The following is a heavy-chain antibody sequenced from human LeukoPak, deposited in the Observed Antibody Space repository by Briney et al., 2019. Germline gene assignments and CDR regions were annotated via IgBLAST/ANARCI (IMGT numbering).Heavy chain of an antibody. CDR3: ARLRWRLRNFDY. CDR1: GGSFSGYY. Sequence: SETPSLTCAVYGGSFSGYYWSWIRQPPGKGLEWSGEINHSGSTNYNPSLKSRVTITVDTSKDQFSQKLSSVTAADTAVYYCARLRWRLRNFDYWGQGTLVTVSS. CDR2: INHSGST. J-gene: IGHJ4*02. D-gene: IGHD5-12*01. V-gene: IGHV4-34*01.